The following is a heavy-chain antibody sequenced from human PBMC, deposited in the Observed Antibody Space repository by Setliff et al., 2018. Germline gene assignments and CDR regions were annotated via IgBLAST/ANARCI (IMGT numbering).Heavy chain of an antibody. CDR2: VYYSGTA. CDR3: ARGGTFRYFDS. CDR1: DGSLSTYY. V-gene: IGHV4-59*01. Sequence: SETLSLTCTVSDGSLSTYYWSWIRQPPGKGLEFIGYVYYSGTANYSPSLRSRLTISVDTSKNQFSLKLRSVTAADTAVYYCARGGTFRYFDSWGQGAPVTVSS. D-gene: IGHD5-12*01. J-gene: IGHJ4*02.